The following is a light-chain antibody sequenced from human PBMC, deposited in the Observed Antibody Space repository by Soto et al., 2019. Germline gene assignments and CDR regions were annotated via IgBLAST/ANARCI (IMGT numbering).Light chain of an antibody. J-gene: IGKJ4*01. CDR1: QSVSSY. CDR3: QQRGNWPS. Sequence: ELVLTQSPATLSLSPGERATLSCRASQSVSSYLAWYQQKPGHAPRLLIYDASNRATGIQARFSGSGSGTDFPLTISSLEPEDFAVYYCQQRGNWPSFGGGTKVDIK. CDR2: DAS. V-gene: IGKV3-11*01.